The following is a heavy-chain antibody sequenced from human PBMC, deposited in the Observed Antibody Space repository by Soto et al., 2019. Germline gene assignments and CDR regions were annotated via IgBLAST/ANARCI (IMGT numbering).Heavy chain of an antibody. J-gene: IGHJ4*02. CDR3: ARENYYDSIGYHDY. V-gene: IGHV4-34*01. D-gene: IGHD3-22*01. CDR2: INHSGST. Sequence: PSETLSLTCAVYGGSFSGYYWSWIRQPPGKGLEWIGEINHSGSTNYNPSLKSRVTISVDTSKNQFSLKLSSVTAADTAVYYCARENYYDSIGYHDYWGQGTLVTASS. CDR1: GGSFSGYY.